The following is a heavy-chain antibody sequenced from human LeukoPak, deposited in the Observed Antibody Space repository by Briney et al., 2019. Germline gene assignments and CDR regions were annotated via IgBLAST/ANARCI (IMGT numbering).Heavy chain of an antibody. V-gene: IGHV1-18*01. CDR1: GYTFTSYG. CDR2: ISAYNGNT. Sequence: ASVKVSCKASGYTFTSYGISWVRPAPGQGLEWMGWISAYNGNTNYAQKLQGRVTMTTDTSTSTAYMELRSLRSDDTAVYYCARDFHSLNYCSGGSCYELGYWGQGTLVTVSS. D-gene: IGHD2-15*01. J-gene: IGHJ4*02. CDR3: ARDFHSLNYCSGGSCYELGY.